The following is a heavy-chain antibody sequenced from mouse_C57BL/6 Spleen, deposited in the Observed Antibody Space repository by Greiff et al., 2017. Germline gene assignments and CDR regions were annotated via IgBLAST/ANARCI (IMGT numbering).Heavy chain of an antibody. Sequence: VQLQQPGAELVKPGASVKLSCKASGYTFTSYWMQWVKQRPGQGLEWIGEIDPSDSYTNYNQKFKGKATLTVDTSSSTAYMQLSSLTSEDSAVYYCARGRDGNPYYAMDYWGQGTSVTVSS. CDR1: GYTFTSYW. CDR3: ARGRDGNPYYAMDY. CDR2: IDPSDSYT. D-gene: IGHD2-1*01. J-gene: IGHJ4*01. V-gene: IGHV1-50*01.